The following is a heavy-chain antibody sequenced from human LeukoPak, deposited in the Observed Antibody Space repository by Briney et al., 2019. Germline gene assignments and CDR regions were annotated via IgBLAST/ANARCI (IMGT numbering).Heavy chain of an antibody. CDR2: MNPNSGNT. J-gene: IGHJ6*03. V-gene: IGHV1-8*03. Sequence: ASVKVSCKASGYTFTRYDINWVRQATGQGLEWMGGMNPNSGNTGYAQKLQGRVTITKNTSITTAYMDLSSLSSEDTDVYYCARALSWPPESYYYMDVWGKGTTVTVSS. CDR3: ARALSWPPESYYYMDV. CDR1: GYTFTRYD.